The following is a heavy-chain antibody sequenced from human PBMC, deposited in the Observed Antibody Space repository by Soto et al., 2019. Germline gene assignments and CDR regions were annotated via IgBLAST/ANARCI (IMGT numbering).Heavy chain of an antibody. Sequence: SLRLSCAASGFTFDDYAMHWVLQAPWKGLEWVSGISWNSGSIGYADSVKGRFTISRDNAKNSLYLQMNSLRAEDTALYYCAKDPTPYYYDSSTDYWGQGTLVTVSS. CDR3: AKDPTPYYYDSSTDY. J-gene: IGHJ4*01. CDR2: ISWNSGSI. D-gene: IGHD3-22*01. CDR1: GFTFDDYA. V-gene: IGHV3-9*01.